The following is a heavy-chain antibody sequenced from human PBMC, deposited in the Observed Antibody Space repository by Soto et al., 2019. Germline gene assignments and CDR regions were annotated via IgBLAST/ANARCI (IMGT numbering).Heavy chain of an antibody. D-gene: IGHD3-22*01. V-gene: IGHV4-4*07. J-gene: IGHJ4*02. CDR3: AREESYHYYNSSGYLFDY. Sequence: SETLSLTXTVSGGSISSYYWSWIRQPAGKGLEWIGRIYTSGSTNYNPSLKSRVTMSVDTSKNQFSLKLSSVTAADTAVYYCAREESYHYYNSSGYLFDYWGQGTLVTVSS. CDR1: GGSISSYY. CDR2: IYTSGST.